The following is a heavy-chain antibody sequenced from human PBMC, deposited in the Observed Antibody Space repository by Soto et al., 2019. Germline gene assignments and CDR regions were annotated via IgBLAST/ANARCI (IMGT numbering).Heavy chain of an antibody. D-gene: IGHD6-13*01. Sequence: QVQLHESGPGLVKPSQTLSLTCTVSGGSISSGDYYWSWIRQPPGKGLEWIGYIYYSGSTYYNPSLKSRVTISVDTSKNQFSLKLSSVTDADTAVYYCAAAGTRGASYYGIDVFCHGTTVTVSS. CDR2: IYYSGST. V-gene: IGHV4-30-4*01. CDR1: GGSISSGDYY. J-gene: IGHJ6*02. CDR3: AAAGTRGASYYGIDV.